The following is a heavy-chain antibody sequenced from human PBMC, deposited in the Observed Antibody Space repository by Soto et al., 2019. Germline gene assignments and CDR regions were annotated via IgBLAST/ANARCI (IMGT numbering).Heavy chain of an antibody. V-gene: IGHV1-46*03. CDR3: SRVDPGETSPFYH. J-gene: IGHJ4*02. CDR2: INPFDGSR. CDR1: GYIFTSYY. Sequence: ASLKVSCKASGYIFTSYYIHWVRQAPGQGLEWMGWINPFDGSRMFAQSFQGRVTMTRDTSTSTVYMEVSSLRSEDTAVYYCSRVDPGETSPFYHWGQGTLVTVSS. D-gene: IGHD3-10*01.